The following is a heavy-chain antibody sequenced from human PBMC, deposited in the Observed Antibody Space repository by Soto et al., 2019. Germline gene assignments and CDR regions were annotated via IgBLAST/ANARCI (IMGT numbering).Heavy chain of an antibody. Sequence: GGSLRLSCAASGFSFSNFWMSWVRQAPGKGLEGVANIKQDGSENYYVDSVKGRFTISRDSARHSLYLQLNSLRAEDTAVYYCARRAIRYCSSSSCRPYYGVDVWGQGTTVTISS. D-gene: IGHD2-2*01. CDR2: IKQDGSEN. J-gene: IGHJ6*02. CDR1: GFSFSNFW. V-gene: IGHV3-7*01. CDR3: ARRAIRYCSSSSCRPYYGVDV.